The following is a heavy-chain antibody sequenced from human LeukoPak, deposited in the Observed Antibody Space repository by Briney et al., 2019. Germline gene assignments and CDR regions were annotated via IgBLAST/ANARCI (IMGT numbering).Heavy chain of an antibody. V-gene: IGHV4-4*02. CDR3: AREGGPYRPLDY. Sequence: SGTLSLTCGVSGGSITNTNYWTWVRQPPGKGLEWIGEVNLQGSTNYNPSLVGRVAIAVDTSENHISLQLTSVTAADTAVYYCAREGGPYRPLDYSGQGTLVTVSS. J-gene: IGHJ4*02. CDR2: VNLQGST. CDR1: GGSITNTNY.